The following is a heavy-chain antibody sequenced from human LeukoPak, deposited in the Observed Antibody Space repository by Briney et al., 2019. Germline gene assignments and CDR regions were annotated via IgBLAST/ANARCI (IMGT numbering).Heavy chain of an antibody. J-gene: IGHJ4*02. CDR3: AKADDYGDPRGYFDC. CDR1: GFTFSSFA. CDR2: ASGSGLTT. D-gene: IGHD4-17*01. Sequence: GGSLRLSCAASGFTFSSFAMNWVRQAPGKGLEWVAAASGSGLTTFYADSVKGRFTISRDNSKNTLFLEMNSLGAEETAVYYCAKADDYGDPRGYFDCWGQGTLVTVSS. V-gene: IGHV3-23*01.